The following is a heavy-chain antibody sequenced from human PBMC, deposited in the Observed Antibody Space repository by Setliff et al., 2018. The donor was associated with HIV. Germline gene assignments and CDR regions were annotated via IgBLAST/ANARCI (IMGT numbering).Heavy chain of an antibody. CDR3: ARGESAAAGTGVCDY. D-gene: IGHD6-13*01. CDR2: INTETGKP. Sequence: GASVKVSCKASGYTFSSYGISWVRQAPGQGLEWMGWINTETGKPMYAQGFRGRLVFSLDTSVNTAYLQINSLKAEDTAMYYCARGESAAAGTGVCDYWGQGTLVTVSS. CDR1: GYTFSSYG. J-gene: IGHJ4*02. V-gene: IGHV7-4-1*02.